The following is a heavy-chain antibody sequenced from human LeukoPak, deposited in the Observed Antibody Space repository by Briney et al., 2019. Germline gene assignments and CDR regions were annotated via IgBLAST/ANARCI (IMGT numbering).Heavy chain of an antibody. Sequence: PGGSLRLSCAASGFTFSSYGMHWVRQAPGKGLEWVAVIWYDGSNKYYADSVKGRFTISRDNSKNTLYLQMNSLRAEDTAVYYCARVAIAAAGKGPSDYWGQGTLVTVSS. CDR2: IWYDGSNK. CDR3: ARVAIAAAGKGPSDY. D-gene: IGHD6-13*01. J-gene: IGHJ4*02. V-gene: IGHV3-33*08. CDR1: GFTFSSYG.